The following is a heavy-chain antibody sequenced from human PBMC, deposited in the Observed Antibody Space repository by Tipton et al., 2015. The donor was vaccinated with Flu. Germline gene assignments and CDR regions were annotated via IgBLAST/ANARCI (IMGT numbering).Heavy chain of an antibody. J-gene: IGHJ4*02. Sequence: SLRLSCAASGFTFSNYWMTWVRQAPGKGLEWVANIKEDGSEIYYVGPVKGRFTISRDNAKDSVYLQMNSLGDEDTAVYYCVRAMHYWGQGTLVTVSS. CDR2: IKEDGSEI. CDR1: GFTFSNYW. V-gene: IGHV3-7*01. CDR3: VRAMHY.